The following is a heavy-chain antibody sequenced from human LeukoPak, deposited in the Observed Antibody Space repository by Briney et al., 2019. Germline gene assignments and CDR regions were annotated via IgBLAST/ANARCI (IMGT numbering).Heavy chain of an antibody. CDR2: ISGSGGST. CDR3: AKGGSGYCSGGSCYPFDY. D-gene: IGHD2-15*01. J-gene: IGHJ4*02. Sequence: PGGSLRLSCAASGFTFSSYSMNWVRQAPGKGLDWVSAISGSGGSTYYADSVKGRFTISRDNSKNTLYLQMNSLRAEDTAVYYCAKGGSGYCSGGSCYPFDYWGQGTLVTVSS. V-gene: IGHV3-23*01. CDR1: GFTFSSYS.